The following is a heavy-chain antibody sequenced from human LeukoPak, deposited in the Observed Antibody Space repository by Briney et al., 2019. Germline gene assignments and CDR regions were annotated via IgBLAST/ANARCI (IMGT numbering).Heavy chain of an antibody. Sequence: GGSLRLSCAASGFTFSSYSMNWVRQAPGKGLEWVSSISSSNTYIYYADSVKGRFTISRDNAKNSLFLQMNSLRAEDTAVYYCAELGITMIGGVWGKGTTVTISS. J-gene: IGHJ6*04. CDR3: AELGITMIGGV. CDR2: ISSSNTYI. V-gene: IGHV3-21*01. D-gene: IGHD3-10*02. CDR1: GFTFSSYS.